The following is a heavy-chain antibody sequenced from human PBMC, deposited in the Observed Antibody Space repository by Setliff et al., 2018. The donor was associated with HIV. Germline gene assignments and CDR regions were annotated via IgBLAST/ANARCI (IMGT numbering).Heavy chain of an antibody. CDR1: GGSISSSSYY. D-gene: IGHD5-12*01. J-gene: IGHJ4*02. Sequence: SETLSLTCTVSGGSISSSSYYWGWIRQPPGKGLEWIGGVYYSGNTYYNPSLKNRVTISVDTSKNQFSLRLTSVTAADTAVYYCARTYTGHDSRSLYLAYWGQGTLVTVSS. CDR3: ARTYTGHDSRSLYLAY. CDR2: VYYSGNT. V-gene: IGHV4-39*07.